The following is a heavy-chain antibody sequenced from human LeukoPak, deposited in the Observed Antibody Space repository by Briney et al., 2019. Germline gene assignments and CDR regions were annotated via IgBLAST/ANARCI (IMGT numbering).Heavy chain of an antibody. CDR2: ISSSGGST. CDR1: GFTFSSYA. D-gene: IGHD4-17*01. CDR3: AKESRVTTSGDAFDI. J-gene: IGHJ3*02. Sequence: PGGSLRLSCAASGFTFSSYAMSWVRQAPGKGLEWVSAISSSGGSTYYADSVKGRFTVSGDNSKNTLSLQMNSLRAEDTAVYYCAKESRVTTSGDAFDIWGQGTMVSVSS. V-gene: IGHV3-23*01.